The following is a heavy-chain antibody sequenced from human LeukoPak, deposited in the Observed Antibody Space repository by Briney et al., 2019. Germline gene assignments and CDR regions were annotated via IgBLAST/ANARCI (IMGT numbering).Heavy chain of an antibody. CDR1: GGSISSGSYY. J-gene: IGHJ4*02. Sequence: RSETLSLTCTVSGGSISSGSYYWSWIRQPAGKGLEWIGRIYTSGSTNYNPSLKSRVTISVDTSKNQFSLKLSSVTAADTAVYYCARDYDGYIDYWGQGTLVTVSS. V-gene: IGHV4-61*02. CDR3: ARDYDGYIDY. CDR2: IYTSGST. D-gene: IGHD3-3*01.